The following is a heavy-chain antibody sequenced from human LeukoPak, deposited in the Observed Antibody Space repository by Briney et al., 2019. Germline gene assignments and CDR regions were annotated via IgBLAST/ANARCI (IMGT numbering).Heavy chain of an antibody. CDR2: INPNSGGT. J-gene: IGHJ6*02. CDR1: GYTFTAYY. CDR3: AREFCSGGGCYYYGMDV. Sequence: GASVKVSCKASGYTFTAYYMHWVRQAPGQGLEWMGRINPNSGGTNYAQKFQGRVTMTRDTSTSTAYLELRRLRSDDTAIYYCAREFCSGGGCYYYGMDVWGQGTTVTVS. V-gene: IGHV1-2*06. D-gene: IGHD2-15*01.